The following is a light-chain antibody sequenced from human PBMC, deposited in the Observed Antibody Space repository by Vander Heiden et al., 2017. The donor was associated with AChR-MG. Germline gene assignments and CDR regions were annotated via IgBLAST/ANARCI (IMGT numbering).Light chain of an antibody. CDR2: WAS. CDR3: QQVDYMSALT. J-gene: IGKJ4*01. Sequence: DIVMTQSPDSLAVSLGERATINCKSSQNILYSSNNKNYLAWYQQKPGQPPKLLIYWASTRESGVPDRFSGSGSGTDFTLTISSLQAEDVAVYYCQQVDYMSALTFGGGTKVDIK. CDR1: QNILYSSNNKNY. V-gene: IGKV4-1*01.